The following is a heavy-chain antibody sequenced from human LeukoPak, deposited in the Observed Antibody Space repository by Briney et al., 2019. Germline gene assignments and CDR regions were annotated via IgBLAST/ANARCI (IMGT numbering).Heavy chain of an antibody. CDR3: ARDQGVYAYNWFDP. J-gene: IGHJ5*02. D-gene: IGHD2-8*01. CDR1: GYTFTSYG. Sequence: GASVKVSCKASGYTFTSYGIIWVRQAPGQGLEGMGWISAYNGNTNYAQKLQGRVTMTTDTSTSTAYMELRSLRSDDTAVYYCARDQGVYAYNWFDPWGQGTLVTVSS. V-gene: IGHV1-18*01. CDR2: ISAYNGNT.